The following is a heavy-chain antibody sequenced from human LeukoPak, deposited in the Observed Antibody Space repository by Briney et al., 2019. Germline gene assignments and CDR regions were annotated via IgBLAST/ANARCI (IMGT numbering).Heavy chain of an antibody. CDR1: GYTFTGYY. J-gene: IGHJ4*02. Sequence: AASVKVSCKASGYTFTGYYMHWVRQAPGQGLEWMGWINPNSGSTSYAQKFQGRVTMARDMSTSTVYMELSSLRSEDTAVYYCVRVGTDWPRGPLDYWGQGILVTVSS. CDR3: VRVGTDWPRGPLDY. V-gene: IGHV1-46*01. D-gene: IGHD1-1*01. CDR2: INPNSGST.